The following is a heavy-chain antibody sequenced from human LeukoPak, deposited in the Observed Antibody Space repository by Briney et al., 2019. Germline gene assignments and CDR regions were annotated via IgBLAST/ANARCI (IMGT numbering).Heavy chain of an antibody. CDR1: GFTVSSNY. Sequence: GGSLRLSCAASGFTVSSNYMSWVRQAPGKGLEWVSAVSGSGGGTYFAASVKGRFTISRDNSKNTLYLQMNSLRAEDTAVYYCAKEFDSSGFFDCWGQGTLVTVSS. J-gene: IGHJ4*02. V-gene: IGHV3-23*01. CDR2: VSGSGGGT. CDR3: AKEFDSSGFFDC. D-gene: IGHD3-22*01.